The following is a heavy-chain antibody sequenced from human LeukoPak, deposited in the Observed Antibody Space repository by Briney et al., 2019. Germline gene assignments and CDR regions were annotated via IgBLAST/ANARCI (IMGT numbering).Heavy chain of an antibody. Sequence: SVKVSCKASGGTFSSNVISWVRQAPGQGLEWMGRIIPIIGTPDYAQKFQGRVTITTDKSTNTAYMELTSLKSDDTAVYYCARAGGSSWFVSLYYWGQGTLVTVSS. CDR3: ARAGGSSWFVSLYY. CDR2: IIPIIGTP. J-gene: IGHJ4*02. CDR1: GGTFSSNV. D-gene: IGHD6-13*01. V-gene: IGHV1-69*04.